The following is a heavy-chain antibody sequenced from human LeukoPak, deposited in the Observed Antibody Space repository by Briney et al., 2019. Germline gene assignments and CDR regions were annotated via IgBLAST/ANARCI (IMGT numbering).Heavy chain of an antibody. CDR1: VYSFTSYW. Sequence: GESLKISCKGSVYSFTSYWIGWARQMPGKGLEWMGIIYPGDSDTRYSPSFQGQVTISADKSISTAYLQWSSLKASDTAMYYCARAGGPRADWFDPWGQGTLVTVSS. CDR2: IYPGDSDT. D-gene: IGHD3-16*01. CDR3: ARAGGPRADWFDP. J-gene: IGHJ5*02. V-gene: IGHV5-51*01.